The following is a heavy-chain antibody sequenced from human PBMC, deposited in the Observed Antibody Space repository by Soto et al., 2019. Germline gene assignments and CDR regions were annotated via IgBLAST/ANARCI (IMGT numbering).Heavy chain of an antibody. J-gene: IGHJ3*02. CDR3: ARGLHYYYDSSGSHDAFEI. CDR1: GGTFSNYA. V-gene: IGHV1-69*01. Sequence: QVQLVQSGAEVKKPGSSVKVSCKASGGTFSNYAISWVRQAPGQGLEWMGGIIPIFGTAHYAQKFQGRVTITADESTSTAYMELSSLTSEDTAVYFCARGLHYYYDSSGSHDAFEIWGQGTLVTVSS. D-gene: IGHD3-22*01. CDR2: IIPIFGTA.